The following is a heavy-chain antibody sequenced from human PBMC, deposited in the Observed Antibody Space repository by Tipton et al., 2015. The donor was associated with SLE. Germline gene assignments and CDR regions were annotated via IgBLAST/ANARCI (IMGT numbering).Heavy chain of an antibody. D-gene: IGHD2-8*01. CDR3: ARGMLTWRGAIVGVDV. CDR2: ISYGGGT. CDR1: GGSISSSNY. J-gene: IGHJ6*02. V-gene: IGHV4-59*08. Sequence: LRLSCTVSGGSISSSNYWIWIRQPPGKGLEWIGYISYGGGTNYNPSLKSRVTMSVDTAKNQFSLKLTSVTAADTAVYYCARGMLTWRGAIVGVDVWGQGTTVNVSS.